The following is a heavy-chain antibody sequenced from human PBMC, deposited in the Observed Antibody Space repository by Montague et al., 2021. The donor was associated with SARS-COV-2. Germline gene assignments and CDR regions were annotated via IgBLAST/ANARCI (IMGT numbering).Heavy chain of an antibody. CDR2: IDWDDDK. CDR1: GFSLSTSGMC. D-gene: IGHD6-19*01. J-gene: IGHJ4*02. V-gene: IGHV2-70*11. CDR3: ARAMAGTEDY. Sequence: PALVKPTQTLTLTCTSSGFSLSTSGMCVSWIRQPPGKALEWLARIDWDDDKYFSTSLKTRLTISKDTSKNQVVLTMTNVDPVDTATYYCARAMAGTEDYWGQGTLVTVSS.